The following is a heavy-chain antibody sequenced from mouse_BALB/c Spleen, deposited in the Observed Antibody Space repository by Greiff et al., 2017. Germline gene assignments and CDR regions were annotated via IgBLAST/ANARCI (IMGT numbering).Heavy chain of an antibody. CDR2: ISTYYGDA. CDR3: ARSGGKENYFDY. V-gene: IGHV1S137*01. Sequence: VQLQQSGAELVRPGVSVKISCKGSGYTFTDYAMHWVKQSHAKSLEWIGVISTYYGDASYNQKFKGKATMTVDKSSSTAYMELARLTSEDSAIYYCARSGGKENYFDYWGQGTTLTVSS. J-gene: IGHJ2*01. CDR1: GYTFTDYA. D-gene: IGHD1-3*01.